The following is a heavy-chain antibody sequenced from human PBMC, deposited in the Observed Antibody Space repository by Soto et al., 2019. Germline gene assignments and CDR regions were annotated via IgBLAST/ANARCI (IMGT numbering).Heavy chain of an antibody. CDR2: INSDGSST. V-gene: IGHV3-74*01. J-gene: IGHJ5*02. Sequence: GGSLRLSCAASGFTFSSYWMHWVRQAPGKGLVWVSRINSDGSSTSYADSVKGRFTISRDNAKNTLYLQMNSLRAEDTAVYYCARVPYSSSTYNWFDPWGQGTLVTVSS. CDR3: ARVPYSSSTYNWFDP. CDR1: GFTFSSYW. D-gene: IGHD6-13*01.